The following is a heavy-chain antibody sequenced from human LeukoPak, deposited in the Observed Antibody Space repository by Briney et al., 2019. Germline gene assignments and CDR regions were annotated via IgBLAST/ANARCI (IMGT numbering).Heavy chain of an antibody. J-gene: IGHJ4*02. CDR1: GGSISSSSYY. D-gene: IGHD3-22*01. CDR3: ARVTGYMIEDYFDY. CDR2: IDYIGSS. V-gene: IGHV4-39*07. Sequence: SETLSLTCTVSGGSISSSSYYWGWIRQPPGKGLEWIGNIDYIGSSYYNPSLKSRVTISVDTSKSQFSLKLSSVTAADTAVYYCARVTGYMIEDYFDYWGQGTLVTVSS.